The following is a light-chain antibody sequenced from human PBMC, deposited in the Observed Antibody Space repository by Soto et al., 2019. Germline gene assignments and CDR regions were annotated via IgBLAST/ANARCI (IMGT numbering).Light chain of an antibody. J-gene: IGKJ3*01. Sequence: DIQMTQSPSSLSASVGDTITITCRASQSISNYLSWYQQKPGKAPKVLIFGASGLESGVPSRLRSSGSATNYTLTITRLQPDDFATNYNQQTYRIPRTLGPGTEVDV. CDR3: QQTYRIPRT. CDR1: QSISNY. CDR2: GAS. V-gene: IGKV1-39*01.